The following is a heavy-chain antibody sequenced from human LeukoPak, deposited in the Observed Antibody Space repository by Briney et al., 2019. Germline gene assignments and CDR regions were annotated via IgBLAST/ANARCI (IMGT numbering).Heavy chain of an antibody. D-gene: IGHD6-13*01. CDR1: GGSISSYS. CDR3: ARGGRYSSSWRYYYYYMDV. V-gene: IGHV4-4*07. Sequence: SETLSLTWTVSGGSISSYSWSWIRQPAGKGLEWIGRIHTRGSPNYNPSLKGRVTMSVDTSKNQFSLKLSSVTAADTAVYYCARGGRYSSSWRYYYYYMDVWGKGTTVTISS. CDR2: IHTRGSP. J-gene: IGHJ6*03.